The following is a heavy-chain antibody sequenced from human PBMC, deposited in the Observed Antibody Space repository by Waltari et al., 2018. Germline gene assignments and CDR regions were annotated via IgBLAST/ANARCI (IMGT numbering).Heavy chain of an antibody. J-gene: IGHJ4*02. CDR1: GGSFSGYY. Sequence: QVQLQQWGAGLLKPSETLSLTCAVYGGSFSGYYGSWIRQPPGKGLEWIGEINHSGSTNYNPTLKSRVTISVDTSKNQFSLKLSSVTAADTAVYYCARSGLSGYWGQGTLVTVSS. CDR3: ARSGLSGY. V-gene: IGHV4-34*01. D-gene: IGHD1-1*01. CDR2: INHSGST.